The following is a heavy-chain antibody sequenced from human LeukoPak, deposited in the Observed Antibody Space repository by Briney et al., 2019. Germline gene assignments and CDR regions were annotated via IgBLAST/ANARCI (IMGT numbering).Heavy chain of an antibody. CDR3: ARDRGSVGTKSDWFDP. J-gene: IGHJ5*02. CDR1: GGSISSYY. D-gene: IGHD1-14*01. Sequence: SESLSLTCTLPGGSISSYYWSWIRQPPGKGLEWIGYIYYSGSTNYNPSPKSRVTISVDTSKNQFSLKLSSVTAADTAVYYCARDRGSVGTKSDWFDPWGPGALVTLSS. CDR2: IYYSGST. V-gene: IGHV4-59*01.